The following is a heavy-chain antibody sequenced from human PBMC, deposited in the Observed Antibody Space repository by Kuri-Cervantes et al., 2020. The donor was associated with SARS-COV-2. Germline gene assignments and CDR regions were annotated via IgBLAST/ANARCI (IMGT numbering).Heavy chain of an antibody. V-gene: IGHV3-33*01. CDR3: ARDSSYYYGSGSYSDY. J-gene: IGHJ4*02. CDR1: GFTFSSYG. CDR2: IWYDGSNK. D-gene: IGHD3-10*01. Sequence: GESLKISCAASGFTFSSYGMHWVRQAPGKGLEWVAVIWYDGSNKYYADSVKGRFTISRDNSKNTLYLQMNSLRAEDTAVYYCARDSSYYYGSGSYSDYWGQGTRVTVSS.